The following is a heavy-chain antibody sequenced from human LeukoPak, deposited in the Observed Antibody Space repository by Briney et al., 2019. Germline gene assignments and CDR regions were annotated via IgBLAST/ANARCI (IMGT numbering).Heavy chain of an antibody. J-gene: IGHJ4*02. Sequence: ASVKVSCKASGYRFTNYYMHWVRQAPGQGLEWMGIINPSGGSTRYAQKFQGRVTMTRDMSTNTVYMELSSLRSEDTAVYYCATGQGLDYWGQGTLVIVSS. CDR1: GYRFTNYY. V-gene: IGHV1-46*01. CDR2: INPSGGST. CDR3: ATGQGLDY.